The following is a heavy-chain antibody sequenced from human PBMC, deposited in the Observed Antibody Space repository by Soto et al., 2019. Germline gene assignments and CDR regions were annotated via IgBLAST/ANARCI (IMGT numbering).Heavy chain of an antibody. V-gene: IGHV1-8*01. D-gene: IGHD2-2*01. CDR1: GYTFTSYD. CDR2: MNPNSGNT. CDR3: ARDQVEQNPLKDIVLVPAAYTPYYYYGMDV. J-gene: IGHJ6*02. Sequence: GASVKVSCKASGYTFTSYDINWVRQATGQGLEWMGWMNPNSGNTVYAQKFQGRVTMTRNTSISTAYMELNSLRAEDTAVYYCARDQVEQNPLKDIVLVPAAYTPYYYYGMDVWGQGTTVTVSS.